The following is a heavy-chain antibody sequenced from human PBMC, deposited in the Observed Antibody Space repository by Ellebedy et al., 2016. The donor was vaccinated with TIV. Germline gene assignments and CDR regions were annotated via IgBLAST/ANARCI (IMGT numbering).Heavy chain of an antibody. J-gene: IGHJ4*02. CDR3: ARPRVEGATQTLDY. CDR2: INAGNGNT. Sequence: AASVKVSCKASGYTFTSYAMHWVRQAPGQRLEWMGWINAGNGNTKYSQKFQGRVTITRDTSASTAYMELSSLRSEDTAVYYCARPRVEGATQTLDYWGQGTLVTVSS. V-gene: IGHV1-3*01. D-gene: IGHD1-26*01. CDR1: GYTFTSYA.